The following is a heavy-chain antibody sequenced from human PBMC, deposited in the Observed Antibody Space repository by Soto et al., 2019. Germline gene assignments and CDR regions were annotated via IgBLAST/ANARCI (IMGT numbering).Heavy chain of an antibody. D-gene: IGHD1-26*01. CDR1: GFTFSSYG. V-gene: IGHV3-33*06. Sequence: QVQLAESGGGVVQPGRSLRLSCAASGFTFSSYGMHWVRQAPGKGLEWLAIIWYDGTKTYYADSVKGRFTISRDNAKNTLSLQMNNLRPEDTAVYYCAKGVGSYYFDYWGQGTLVTVSS. CDR2: IWYDGTKT. J-gene: IGHJ4*02. CDR3: AKGVGSYYFDY.